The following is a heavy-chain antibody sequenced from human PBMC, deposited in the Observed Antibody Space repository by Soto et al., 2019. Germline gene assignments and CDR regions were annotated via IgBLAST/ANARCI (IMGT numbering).Heavy chain of an antibody. CDR2: ISWNSGSI. J-gene: IGHJ6*02. CDR1: GFTFDDYA. CDR3: AKDHTRYYYYGMDV. V-gene: IGHV3-9*01. Sequence: GGSLRLSCAASGFTFDDYAIHWVRQAPGKGLEWVSGISWNSGSIGYADSVKGRFTISRDNAKNSLYLQMNSLRAEDTALYYCAKDHTRYYYYGMDVWGQGTTVTVSS.